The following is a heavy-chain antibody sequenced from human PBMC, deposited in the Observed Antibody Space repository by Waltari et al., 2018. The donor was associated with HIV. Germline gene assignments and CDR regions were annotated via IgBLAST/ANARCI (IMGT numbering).Heavy chain of an antibody. J-gene: IGHJ4*02. CDR3: ARRVSGYIYDFFDL. D-gene: IGHD5-18*01. V-gene: IGHV3-21*02. Sequence: EVQLVESGGGLVKPGGSMRLSCAASGFTFVPYGLNWVRQAPGKGLEWVSSISGSSDYLYYGDSVKGRFTISRDNAKDSLYLQMNSLRAEDTAIYYCARRVSGYIYDFFDLWGQGTLVTVSS. CDR1: GFTFVPYG. CDR2: ISGSSDYL.